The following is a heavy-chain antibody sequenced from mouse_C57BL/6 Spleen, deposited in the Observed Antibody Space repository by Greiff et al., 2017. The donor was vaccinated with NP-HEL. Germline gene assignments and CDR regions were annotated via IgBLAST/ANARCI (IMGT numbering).Heavy chain of an antibody. Sequence: EVHLVESGGGLVQPKGSLKLSCAASGFTFNTYAMHWVRQAPGKGLEWVARIRSKSSNYATYYADSVKDRFTISRDDSQSMLYLQMNNLKTEDTAMYYCVRDDLLTGLYYAMDYWGQGTSVTVSS. J-gene: IGHJ4*01. CDR2: IRSKSSNYAT. V-gene: IGHV10-3*01. CDR1: GFTFNTYA. D-gene: IGHD4-1*01. CDR3: VRDDLLTGLYYAMDY.